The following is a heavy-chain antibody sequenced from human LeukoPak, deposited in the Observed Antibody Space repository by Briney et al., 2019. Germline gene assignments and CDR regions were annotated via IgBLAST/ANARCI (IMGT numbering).Heavy chain of an antibody. D-gene: IGHD3-10*01. CDR2: ISSNGGST. CDR1: GFTFSSYA. CDR3: ARAGRWLQSDAFDI. Sequence: PGGSLRLSCAASGFTFSSYAMHWVRQAPGKGLEYVSAISSNGGSTYYANSVKGRFTISRDNSKNTLYLQMGSLRAEDMAVYYCARAGRWLQSDAFDIWGQGTMVTVSS. J-gene: IGHJ3*02. V-gene: IGHV3-64*01.